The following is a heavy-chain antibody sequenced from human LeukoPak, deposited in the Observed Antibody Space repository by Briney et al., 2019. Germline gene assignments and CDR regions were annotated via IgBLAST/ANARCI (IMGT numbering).Heavy chain of an antibody. CDR2: IIPIFGTA. D-gene: IGHD2/OR15-2a*01. CDR3: ARDGFFYAFDI. Sequence: ASVKVSCKASGGTFSSYAISWVRQAPGQGLEWMGGIIPIFGTANYAQKFQGRVTITADKSTSTAYMELSSLRSEDTAVYYCARDGFFYAFDIWGQGTMVTVSS. J-gene: IGHJ3*02. V-gene: IGHV1-69*06. CDR1: GGTFSSYA.